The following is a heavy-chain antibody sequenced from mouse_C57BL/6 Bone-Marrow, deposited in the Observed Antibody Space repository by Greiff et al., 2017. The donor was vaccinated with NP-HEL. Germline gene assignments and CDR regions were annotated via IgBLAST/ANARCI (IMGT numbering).Heavy chain of an antibody. J-gene: IGHJ1*03. Sequence: QVQLKESGAELVRPGTSVKVSCKASGYAFTNYLIEWVKQRPGQGLEWIGVINPGSGGTNYNEKFKGKATLTADKSSSTAYMQLSSLTSEDSAVYFCARGGSTVVATPYWYFDVWGTGTTVTVSS. CDR1: GYAFTNYL. CDR2: INPGSGGT. D-gene: IGHD1-1*01. V-gene: IGHV1-54*01. CDR3: ARGGSTVVATPYWYFDV.